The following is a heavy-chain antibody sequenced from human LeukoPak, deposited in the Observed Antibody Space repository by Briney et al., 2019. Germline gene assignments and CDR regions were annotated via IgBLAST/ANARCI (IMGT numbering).Heavy chain of an antibody. J-gene: IGHJ4*02. V-gene: IGHV3-23*01. CDR1: GFTFSNYA. CDR3: VRDPSGSGFAFDS. Sequence: GGSLRLSCAASGFTFSNYAMNWVRQAPGKGLEWVSAISGSGGGTFYADSVKGRFTISRDNSKNTLYLQMNSLRADDTAVYYCVRDPSGSGFAFDSWGQGALVTVSS. D-gene: IGHD1-1*01. CDR2: ISGSGGGT.